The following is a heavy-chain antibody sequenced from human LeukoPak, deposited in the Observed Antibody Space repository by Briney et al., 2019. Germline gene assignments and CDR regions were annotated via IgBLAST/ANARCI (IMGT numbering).Heavy chain of an antibody. J-gene: IGHJ3*02. CDR2: NYWNDDK. CDR1: GFSLGTRGVG. CDR3: AHSCYDYVWGSYRQDAFDI. Sequence: SGPTLIHPTPPLTLTCTFSGFSLGTRGVGGGWIRQPPVKALAWLALNYWNDDKRYSPSLKSRPTITKDTSKNHVVLTMTNMDPVDTATYYCAHSCYDYVWGSYRQDAFDIWGQGTMVTVSS. D-gene: IGHD3-16*02. V-gene: IGHV2-5*01.